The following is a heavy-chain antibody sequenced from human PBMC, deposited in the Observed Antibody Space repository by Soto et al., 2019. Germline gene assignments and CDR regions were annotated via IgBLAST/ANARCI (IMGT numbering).Heavy chain of an antibody. J-gene: IGHJ3*02. D-gene: IGHD2-15*01. Sequence: PGGSLRLSCAASGFTFSSYAMSWVRQAPGKGLEWVSAISGSGGSTYYADSVKGRFTISRDNSKNTLYLQMNSLRAEDTAVYYCAKDISYCSGGSCYSTRADAFDIWGQGTMVTV. CDR2: ISGSGGST. CDR3: AKDISYCSGGSCYSTRADAFDI. V-gene: IGHV3-23*01. CDR1: GFTFSSYA.